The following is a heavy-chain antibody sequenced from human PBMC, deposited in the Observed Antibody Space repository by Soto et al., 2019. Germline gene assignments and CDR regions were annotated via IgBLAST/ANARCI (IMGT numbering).Heavy chain of an antibody. D-gene: IGHD1-26*01. V-gene: IGHV5-51*01. CDR1: GSTFTSNW. J-gene: IGHJ4*02. CDR3: VRHGAYLDY. CDR2: IFPGDYDN. Sequence: PSESLKISCQGCGSTFTSNWNGWVRQMPGKGLEWMGIIFPGDYDNRYSPSFQGQVTIPADKSINTAYLQWSSLKASDTAMYVGVRHGAYLDYWGQGILVTESS.